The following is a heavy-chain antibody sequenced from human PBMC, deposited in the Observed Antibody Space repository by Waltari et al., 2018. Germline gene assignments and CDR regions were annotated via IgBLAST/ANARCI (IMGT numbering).Heavy chain of an antibody. J-gene: IGHJ4*02. CDR1: GFTFSTYT. D-gene: IGHD6-6*01. V-gene: IGHV3-30*01. CDR3: TRGSTTAARCMDS. CDR2: ILYDGSNT. Sequence: QVQLVESGGGVVQPGRSLRLSCAASGFTFSTYTMHWVRQAPGKWLEWVALILYDGSNTYDADSEKCRFTISRDNSKNTLYLQMNSLRPDDRAVYYCTRGSTTAARCMDSWGQGTLVTVSS.